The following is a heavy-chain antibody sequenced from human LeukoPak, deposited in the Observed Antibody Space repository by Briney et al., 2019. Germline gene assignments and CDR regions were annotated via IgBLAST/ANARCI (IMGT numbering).Heavy chain of an antibody. CDR3: ARAAYYYGMDV. CDR1: GGSISNGDYY. Sequence: PSETLSLTCTVSGGSISNGDYYWSWIRQPPGKGLEWIGYIYYSGSTYYNPSLKSRVTISVDTSKNQFSLKLSSVTAADTAVYYCARAAYYYGMDVWGQGTTVTVSS. CDR2: IYYSGST. V-gene: IGHV4-30-4*01. J-gene: IGHJ6*02.